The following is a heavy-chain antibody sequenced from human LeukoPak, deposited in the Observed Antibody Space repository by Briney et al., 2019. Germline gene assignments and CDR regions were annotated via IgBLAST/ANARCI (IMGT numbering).Heavy chain of an antibody. V-gene: IGHV4-61*02. CDR2: IYTSGST. CDR3: ARDPGEGPAAPPYYYYYYMDV. J-gene: IGHJ6*03. Sequence: SQTLSLTCTVSGGSICSGSYYWSWIRQPAGKGLEWIGRIYTSGSTNYNPSLKSRVTISVDTSKNQFSLKLSSVTAADTAVYYCARDPGEGPAAPPYYYYYYMDVWGKGTTVTVSS. D-gene: IGHD2-15*01. CDR1: GGSICSGSYY.